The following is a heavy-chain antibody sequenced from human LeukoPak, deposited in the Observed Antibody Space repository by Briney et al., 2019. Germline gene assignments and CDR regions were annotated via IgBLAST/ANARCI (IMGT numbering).Heavy chain of an antibody. V-gene: IGHV1-69*02. Sequence: SVKVSCKASGGTFSSYTISWVRQAPGQGLEWMGRIIPILGIANYAQKFQGRVTITADKSTSTAYMELRSLRSEDTAVYYCASTYYYGSGSYFPDYYYYMDVWGKGTTVTVSS. CDR2: IIPILGIA. CDR3: ASTYYYGSGSYFPDYYYYMDV. D-gene: IGHD3-10*01. CDR1: GGTFSSYT. J-gene: IGHJ6*03.